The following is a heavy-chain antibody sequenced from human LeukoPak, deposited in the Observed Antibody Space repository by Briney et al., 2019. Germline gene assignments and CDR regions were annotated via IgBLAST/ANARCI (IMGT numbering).Heavy chain of an antibody. CDR2: ISSSSSYI. CDR3: ARVLGATAFDI. CDR1: GFTFSSYS. J-gene: IGHJ3*02. Sequence: GGSLRLSCVASGFTFSSYSMNWVRQAPGKGLEWVSSISSSSSYIYYADSVKGRFTISRDNAKNSLYLQMNSLRAEDTAVYYCARVLGATAFDIWGQGTMVTVSS. V-gene: IGHV3-21*01. D-gene: IGHD1-26*01.